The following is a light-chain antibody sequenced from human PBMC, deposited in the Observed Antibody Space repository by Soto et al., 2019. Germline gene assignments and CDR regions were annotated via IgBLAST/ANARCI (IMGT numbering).Light chain of an antibody. CDR1: QSISSY. CDR3: QQSYSIPQT. CDR2: AAS. V-gene: IGKV1-39*01. J-gene: IGKJ1*01. Sequence: DIQMTQSPSSLSASVGDRVTITCRASQSISSYLNWYQQKPGKAPKLLIYAASTLQGGVPSRFSGSESGTDFTLSISSLQPEDFATYYCQQSYSIPQTFGQGTKVDIK.